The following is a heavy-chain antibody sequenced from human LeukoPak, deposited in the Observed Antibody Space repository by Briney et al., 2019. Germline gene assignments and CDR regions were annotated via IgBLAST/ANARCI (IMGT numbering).Heavy chain of an antibody. D-gene: IGHD3-3*01. CDR3: ARDLAPIFGVVNPIDH. Sequence: GRSLRLSCAASGFTFSSYGMHWVRQAPGKGLEWVAVIWYDGSNKYYADSVKGRFTISRDNSRNTLYLQMNSLRAEDTAVYYCARDLAPIFGVVNPIDHWGQGTLVTVSS. CDR2: IWYDGSNK. CDR1: GFTFSSYG. V-gene: IGHV3-33*01. J-gene: IGHJ4*02.